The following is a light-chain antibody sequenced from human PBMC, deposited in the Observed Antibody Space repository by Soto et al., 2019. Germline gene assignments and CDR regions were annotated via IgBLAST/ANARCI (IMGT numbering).Light chain of an antibody. V-gene: IGKV1-5*01. Sequence: DIVMTQSPSSLSASVGDRVTITCRASLPISSWLAWYQQKPGKAPKVLIYDASSLESGVPSRFSGSGSGTEFSLTISSLQPDDFATYYCQQYNHYWTFGQGTKVDI. CDR1: LPISSW. J-gene: IGKJ1*01. CDR2: DAS. CDR3: QQYNHYWT.